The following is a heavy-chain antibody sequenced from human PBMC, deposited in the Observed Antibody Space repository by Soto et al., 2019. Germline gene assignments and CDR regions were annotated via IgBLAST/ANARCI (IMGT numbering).Heavy chain of an antibody. CDR1: GFSSSSSSYY. D-gene: IGHD6-25*01. CDR2: IYYSGST. Sequence: PSETLSLTCTFSGFSSSSSSYYLGWIRQPPGKGLEWIGSIYYSGSTYYNPSLKSRVTISVDTSKNQFSLKLSSVTAADTAVYYCARLQRSSDLDYWGQGTLVTVSS. J-gene: IGHJ4*02. V-gene: IGHV4-39*01. CDR3: ARLQRSSDLDY.